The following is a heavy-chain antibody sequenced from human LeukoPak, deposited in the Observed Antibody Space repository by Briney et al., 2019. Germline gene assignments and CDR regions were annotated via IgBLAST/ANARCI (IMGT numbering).Heavy chain of an antibody. V-gene: IGHV4-59*02. J-gene: IGHJ4*02. D-gene: IGHD5-24*01. CDR3: ATFYGFHFDY. Sequence: SETLSLTCTVSGGSVSSYHWTWIRRLPGKGLEWIGYIHNSGSTSYNPSLKSRVTMSVDTSKNQFSLSLNSVTAADTAVYYCATFYGFHFDYWGQGTLVTVSS. CDR1: GGSVSSYH. CDR2: IHNSGST.